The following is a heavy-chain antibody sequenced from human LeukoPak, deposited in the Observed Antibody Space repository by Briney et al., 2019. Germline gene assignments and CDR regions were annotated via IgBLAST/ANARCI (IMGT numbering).Heavy chain of an antibody. Sequence: SETLSLTCTVSGGSISSYYWSWIRQPPGKGLECIGYIYYSGSTNYNPSLKSRVTISVDTSKNQFSLKLSSVTAADTAVYYCARRANSGFDAFDIWGQGTMVTVSS. CDR1: GGSISSYY. CDR3: ARRANSGFDAFDI. D-gene: IGHD3-22*01. J-gene: IGHJ3*02. V-gene: IGHV4-59*01. CDR2: IYYSGST.